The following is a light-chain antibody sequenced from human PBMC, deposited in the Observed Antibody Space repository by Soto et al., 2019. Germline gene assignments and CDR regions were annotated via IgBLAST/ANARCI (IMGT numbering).Light chain of an antibody. CDR2: DNN. CDR1: SSNIGNNY. CDR3: ATWDGSLPGEV. V-gene: IGLV1-51*01. J-gene: IGLJ2*01. Sequence: QSVLTQSPSVSAAPGQKVTISCFGSSSNIGNNYVSWYQQLPGTAPKLLIYDNNKRPSGIPDRFSGSKSGTSGTLDITGLQTGDEADYYCATWDGSLPGEVFGEGTKLTVL.